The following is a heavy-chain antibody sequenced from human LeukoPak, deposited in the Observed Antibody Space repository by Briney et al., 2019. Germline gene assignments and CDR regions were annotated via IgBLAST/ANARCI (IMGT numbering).Heavy chain of an antibody. J-gene: IGHJ4*02. CDR3: ARDRAGTYDYVWGSYRRPYYFDY. CDR1: GGSISSYY. D-gene: IGHD3-16*02. V-gene: IGHV4-59*12. CDR2: IYYSGST. Sequence: SETLSLTCTVSGGSISSYYWSWLRQPPGKGLEWIGYIYYSGSTNYNPSLKSRVTISVDTSKNQFSLKLSSVTAADTAVYYCARDRAGTYDYVWGSYRRPYYFDYWGQGTLVTVSS.